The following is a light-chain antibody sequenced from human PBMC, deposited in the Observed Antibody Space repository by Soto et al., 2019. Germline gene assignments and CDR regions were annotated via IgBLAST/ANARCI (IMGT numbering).Light chain of an antibody. CDR3: QQNYSTPET. J-gene: IGKJ1*01. CDR1: QDISSS. Sequence: DTHMTQSPSSLSASVGDRVTIPCWASQDISSSLNWYQHKSGKAPKLLIYAASGLHSGVPSRFSGSGSGTDFTLTISSLQHEDFATYYCQQNYSTPETFGQGTKVDIK. V-gene: IGKV1-39*01. CDR2: AAS.